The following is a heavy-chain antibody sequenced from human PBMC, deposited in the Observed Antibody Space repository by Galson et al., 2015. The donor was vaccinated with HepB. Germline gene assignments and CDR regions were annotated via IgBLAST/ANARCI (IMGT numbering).Heavy chain of an antibody. CDR2: INPSGTST. CDR1: GYTFTFHY. Sequence: SVKVSCKASGYTFTFHYIHWVRQAPGQGLEWMGRINPSGTSTTYSQNFQGRVTMTRDTSTNTVYMDLSSLTSADTAVYYCVPRGDGSGSFDIWGQGTLVAVSS. D-gene: IGHD3-10*01. V-gene: IGHV1-46*01. CDR3: VPRGDGSGSFDI. J-gene: IGHJ4*02.